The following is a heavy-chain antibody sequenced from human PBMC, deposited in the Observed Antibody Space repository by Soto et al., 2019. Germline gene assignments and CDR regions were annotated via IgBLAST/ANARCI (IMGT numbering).Heavy chain of an antibody. CDR2: VSAYNGNT. J-gene: IGHJ4*02. CDR3: ARAGGTQLFDY. V-gene: IGHV1-18*04. Sequence: QVQLVQSGAEVKRPGASVKVSCKSSGYSFTSHGISWVRQAPGQGLEWMGWVSAYNGNTKYAQNLQGRVSMTTDRSTSTAYMELRSLRSDDTAVYYCARAGGTQLFDYWGQGTLVTVSS. CDR1: GYSFTSHG. D-gene: IGHD1-1*01.